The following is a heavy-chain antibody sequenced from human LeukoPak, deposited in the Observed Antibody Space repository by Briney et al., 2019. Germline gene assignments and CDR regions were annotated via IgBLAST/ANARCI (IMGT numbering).Heavy chain of an antibody. D-gene: IGHD6-19*01. Sequence: SVKVSCKASGGTFISYAISWVRQAPGQGLEWMGRIIPILGIANYAQKFQGRVTITADKSTSTAYMELNSLRAEDTAVYYCARGPLAYSSGWEFDYWGQGTLVTVSS. CDR3: ARGPLAYSSGWEFDY. CDR2: IIPILGIA. V-gene: IGHV1-69*04. J-gene: IGHJ4*02. CDR1: GGTFISYA.